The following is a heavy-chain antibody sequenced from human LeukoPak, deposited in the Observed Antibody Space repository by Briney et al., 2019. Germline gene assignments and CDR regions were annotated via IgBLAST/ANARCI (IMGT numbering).Heavy chain of an antibody. J-gene: IGHJ4*02. CDR2: IYYSGST. Sequence: SETLSLTCTVSGGSISSYYWSWIRQPPGKGLEWIGYIYYSGSTNYNPSLKSRVTISVDTSKNQFSLKLSSVTAADTAVYYCARLSSSWYNEIDYWGQGTLVTVSS. D-gene: IGHD6-13*01. CDR3: ARLSSSWYNEIDY. V-gene: IGHV4-59*08. CDR1: GGSISSYY.